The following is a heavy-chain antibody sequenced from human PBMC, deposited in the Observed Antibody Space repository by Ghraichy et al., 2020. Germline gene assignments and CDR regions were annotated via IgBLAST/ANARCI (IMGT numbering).Heavy chain of an antibody. D-gene: IGHD5-18*01. V-gene: IGHV4-4*02. J-gene: IGHJ5*02. CDR2: AFHSGST. CDR3: ARVARSEYSYGSGGRFDP. Sequence: SETLSLTCVVSGDSVSSNYWWWSWVLQTPGKGLEWIGEAFHSGSTVYNPSFKSRVTISVDKSKNHFSLKLKSLTAADTAIYHCARVARSEYSYGSGGRFDPWGQGTLVIVSS. CDR1: GDSVSSNYW.